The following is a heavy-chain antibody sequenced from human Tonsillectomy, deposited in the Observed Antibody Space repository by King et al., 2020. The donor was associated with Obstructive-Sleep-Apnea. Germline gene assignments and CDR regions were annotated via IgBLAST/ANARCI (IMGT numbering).Heavy chain of an antibody. CDR3: ARDPPPNYDYVWGSYRWFDY. Sequence: VQLVESGGGLVKPGGSLRLSCAASGFTFSSYSMNWVRQAPGKGLEWVSSISSSSSYIYYADSVKGRFTISRDNAKNSLYLQMNSLRAEDTAVYYCARDPPPNYDYVWGSYRWFDYWGQGTLVTVSS. J-gene: IGHJ4*02. CDR2: ISSSSSYI. D-gene: IGHD3-16*02. V-gene: IGHV3-21*01. CDR1: GFTFSSYS.